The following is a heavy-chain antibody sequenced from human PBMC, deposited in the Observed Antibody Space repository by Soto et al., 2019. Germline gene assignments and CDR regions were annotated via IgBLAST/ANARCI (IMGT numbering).Heavy chain of an antibody. D-gene: IGHD1-7*01. Sequence: PSPTHSLTCAISGDSVSSNSAAWNWIRQSPSRGLEWLGRTYYRSKWYNDYAVSVKSRITINPDTSKNQFSLQLNSVTPEDTAVYYCAREAYNWNYNYYYYYGMDVWGQGTTVTVSS. CDR2: TYYRSKWYN. CDR1: GDSVSSNSAA. V-gene: IGHV6-1*01. CDR3: AREAYNWNYNYYYYYGMDV. J-gene: IGHJ6*02.